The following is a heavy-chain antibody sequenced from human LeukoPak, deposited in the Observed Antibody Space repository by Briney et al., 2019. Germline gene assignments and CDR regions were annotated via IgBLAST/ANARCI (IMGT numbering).Heavy chain of an antibody. CDR3: ARGGRIAVAGTRSFDY. V-gene: IGHV4-39*01. CDR2: IYYTGST. D-gene: IGHD6-19*01. CDR1: GGSISSTNYY. J-gene: IGHJ4*02. Sequence: SETLSLTRTVSGGSISSTNYYWAWIRQPPGKGLEWIGTIYYTGSTYYNPSLESRGTISVDTSKNLFSLKLSSVTAADTAVYYCARGGRIAVAGTRSFDYWGQGTLVTVSS.